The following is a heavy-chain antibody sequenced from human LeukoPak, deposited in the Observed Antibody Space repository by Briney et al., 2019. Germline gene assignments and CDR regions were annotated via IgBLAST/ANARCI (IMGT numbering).Heavy chain of an antibody. CDR1: GYSFTSYW. Sequence: GESLRISCKGSGYSFTSYWISRVRQMPGKGLEWMGRIDPSDSYTNYSPSFQGHVTISADKSISTAYLQWSSLKASDTAMYYCARPGSGVTAFDYWGQGTLVTVSS. V-gene: IGHV5-10-1*01. D-gene: IGHD3-10*01. CDR2: IDPSDSYT. CDR3: ARPGSGVTAFDY. J-gene: IGHJ4*02.